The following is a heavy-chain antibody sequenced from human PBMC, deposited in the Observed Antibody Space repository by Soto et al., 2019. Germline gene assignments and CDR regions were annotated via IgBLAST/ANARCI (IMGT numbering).Heavy chain of an antibody. CDR3: ARDPSGWYDY. V-gene: IGHV3-74*01. CDR1: GFTFSSYW. J-gene: IGHJ4*02. D-gene: IGHD6-19*01. Sequence: GESLKISCCVSGFTFSSYWMDLARQVPGEGLVWVSRITNDGSSTSYADSVKGRFTISRDNAKNTLYLQMNSLRAEDTAVYYCARDPSGWYDYWGQGTLVTVSS. CDR2: ITNDGSST.